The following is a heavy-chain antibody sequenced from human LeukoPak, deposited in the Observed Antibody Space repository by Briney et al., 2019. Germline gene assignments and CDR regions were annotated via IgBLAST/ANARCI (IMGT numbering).Heavy chain of an antibody. CDR3: ARDYYYGSGSYYNDLYYYYYYGMDV. D-gene: IGHD3-10*01. CDR1: GYTFTSYG. CDR2: ISAYNGNT. Sequence: ASVKVSCKASGYTFTSYGISWMRQAPGQGLEWMGWISAYNGNTKYAQKPQGRVTMTTDTSTSTAYMELRSLRSDDTAVYYCARDYYYGSGSYYNDLYYYYYYGMDVWGQGTTVTVSS. V-gene: IGHV1-18*01. J-gene: IGHJ6*02.